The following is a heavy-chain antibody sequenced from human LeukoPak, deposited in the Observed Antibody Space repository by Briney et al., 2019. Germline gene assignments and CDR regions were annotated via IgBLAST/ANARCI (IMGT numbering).Heavy chain of an antibody. CDR2: IIPIFGIA. J-gene: IGHJ4*02. Sequence: SVKVSCKASGGTFSSYAISWMRQAPGQGLEWMGRIIPIFGIANYAQKFQGRVTITADKSTSTAYMELSSLRSEDTAVYYCARTYYYDSSGYYRYYFDYWGQGTLVTVSS. CDR3: ARTYYYDSSGYYRYYFDY. V-gene: IGHV1-69*04. CDR1: GGTFSSYA. D-gene: IGHD3-22*01.